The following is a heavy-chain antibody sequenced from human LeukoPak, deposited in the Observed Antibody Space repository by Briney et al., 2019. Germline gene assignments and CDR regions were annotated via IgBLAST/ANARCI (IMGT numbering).Heavy chain of an antibody. CDR3: ARSLHYSVVVAAAIDAFDI. V-gene: IGHV3-30-3*01. D-gene: IGHD2-15*01. Sequence: GRSLRLSCAASGFTFSSYAMHWVRQAPGKGLEWVTVISYDGSNKYYADSVKGRFTISRDDAKNSLYLQMNSLRAEDTAVYYCARSLHYSVVVAAAIDAFDIWGQGTMVTVSS. CDR2: ISYDGSNK. CDR1: GFTFSSYA. J-gene: IGHJ3*02.